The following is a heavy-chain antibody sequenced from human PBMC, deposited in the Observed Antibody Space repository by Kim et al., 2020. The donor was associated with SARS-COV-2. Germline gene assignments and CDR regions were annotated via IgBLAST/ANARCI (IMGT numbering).Heavy chain of an antibody. V-gene: IGHV4-39*01. CDR3: ARPQAGWLQFFGGPFAFDI. Sequence: SETLSLTCTVSGGSISSSSYYWGWIRQPPGKGLEWIGSIYYSGSTYYNPSLKSRVTISVDTSKNQFSLKLSSVTAADTAVYYCARPQAGWLQFFGGPFAFDIWGQGTMVTVSS. J-gene: IGHJ3*02. CDR2: IYYSGST. D-gene: IGHD3-3*01. CDR1: GGSISSSSYY.